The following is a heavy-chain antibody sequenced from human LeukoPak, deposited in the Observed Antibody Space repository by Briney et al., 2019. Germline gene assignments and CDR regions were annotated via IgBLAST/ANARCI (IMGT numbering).Heavy chain of an antibody. Sequence: PSEILSLTCSVSGGSINSYYWSWIRQPAGKGLEWIGRIYSSGTTNYNPSLDSRVSMSVDTSKNQFSLKMTSVTAADTAVYYCARDISWRSRARDHYYYLDVWGRGTTVTVSS. D-gene: IGHD3-3*01. CDR3: ARDISWRSRARDHYYYLDV. CDR2: IYSSGTT. J-gene: IGHJ6*03. CDR1: GGSINSYY. V-gene: IGHV4-4*07.